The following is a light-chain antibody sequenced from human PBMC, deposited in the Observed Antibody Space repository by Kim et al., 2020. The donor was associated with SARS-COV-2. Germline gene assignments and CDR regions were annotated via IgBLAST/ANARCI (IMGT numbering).Light chain of an antibody. CDR2: DVN. CDR1: SSDVGGYNF. Sequence: QSALTQPPSASGSPGQSVTISCTGTSSDVGGYNFVSWHQQHPGKPPKLIIYDVNKRPSGVPNRFSGSKSGNTASLTVSGLQAEDEADYYCSSYAGTNSFSVFGTGTKVTVL. V-gene: IGLV2-8*01. J-gene: IGLJ1*01. CDR3: SSYAGTNSFSV.